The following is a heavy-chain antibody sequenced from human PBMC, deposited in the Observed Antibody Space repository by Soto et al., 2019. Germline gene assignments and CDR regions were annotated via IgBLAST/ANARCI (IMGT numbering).Heavy chain of an antibody. CDR1: GFTFRNYA. CDR2: ISGGGSSI. CDR3: ANWKFRIF. J-gene: IGHJ4*02. D-gene: IGHD1-1*01. V-gene: IGHV3-23*01. Sequence: PGGSLRLSCAASGFTFRNYAMNWVRQAPGKGLEWVSGISGGGSSIYYADSVRGRSTISRDNSKNTLSLQMNSLRAEDTAIYYCANWKFRIFWGQGTLVTVSS.